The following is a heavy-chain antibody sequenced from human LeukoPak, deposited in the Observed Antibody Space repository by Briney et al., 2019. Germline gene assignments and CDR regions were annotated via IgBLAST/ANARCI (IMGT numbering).Heavy chain of an antibody. D-gene: IGHD3-10*01. V-gene: IGHV3-48*03. CDR2: ISSSGSTI. J-gene: IGHJ4*02. Sequence: GGSLRLSCAASGFTFSSYEMNWVRQAPGKGLEWVSYISSSGSTIYYADFVKGRFTISRDNAKDSLYLQMNSLRAEDTAVYYCARGSPNRGYFDYWGQGTLVTVSS. CDR1: GFTFSSYE. CDR3: ARGSPNRGYFDY.